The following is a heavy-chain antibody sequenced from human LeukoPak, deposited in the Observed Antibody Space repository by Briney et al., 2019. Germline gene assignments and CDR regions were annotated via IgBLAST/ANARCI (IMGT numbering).Heavy chain of an antibody. CDR2: ISYDGSNK. D-gene: IGHD2-21*02. CDR1: GFTFSSYA. CDR3: ARDKSAYCGGDCSHFDY. V-gene: IGHV3-30*04. Sequence: GGSLRVSCAASGFTFSSYAMHRVRQAPGKGLEWVAVISYDGSNKYYADSVKGRFTISRDNSKNTLYLQMNSLRAEDTAVYYCARDKSAYCGGDCSHFDYWGQGTLVTVSS. J-gene: IGHJ4*02.